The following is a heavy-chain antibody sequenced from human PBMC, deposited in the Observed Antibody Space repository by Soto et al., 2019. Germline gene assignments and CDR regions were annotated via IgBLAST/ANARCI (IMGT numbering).Heavy chain of an antibody. CDR3: ARDGLGTTRRYFDS. D-gene: IGHD1-1*01. V-gene: IGHV1-69*04. CDR2: IIPVLGIV. CDR1: GGTFTSYS. J-gene: IGHJ4*02. Sequence: QVQLVQSGAEVKKPGSSVKVSCKASGGTFTSYSITWVRQAPGQGLEWMGRIIPVLGIVNYAQKFQGRVTITADKSTTTDCRELSSLRSEDTAVYYCARDGLGTTRRYFDSWGQGTLVTVSS.